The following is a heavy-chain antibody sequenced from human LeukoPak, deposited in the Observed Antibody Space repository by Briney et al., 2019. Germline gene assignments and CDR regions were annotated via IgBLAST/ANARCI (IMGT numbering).Heavy chain of an antibody. J-gene: IGHJ4*02. Sequence: PSETLSLTCTVSGGSISSGDYYWSWIRQPPGKGLEWIGYIYYSGSTYYNPSLKSRVTISVDTSKNQFSLKLGSVTAADTAVYYCARHGGNYGPFDYWGQGTLVTVSS. CDR1: GGSISSGDYY. D-gene: IGHD4/OR15-4a*01. V-gene: IGHV4-30-4*01. CDR3: ARHGGNYGPFDY. CDR2: IYYSGST.